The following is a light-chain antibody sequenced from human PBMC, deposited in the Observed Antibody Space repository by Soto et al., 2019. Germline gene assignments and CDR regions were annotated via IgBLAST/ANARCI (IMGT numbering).Light chain of an antibody. Sequence: QSVLTQPPSVSGAPGQGVTISCTGSTSNIGSGYDVHWYQQVPGLAPKLLIYRNNQRPSGVPDRFSASKSGTSASLAISGLRSEDDADYYCAAWDDSLVVFGGGTKLTVL. CDR3: AAWDDSLVV. J-gene: IGLJ2*01. V-gene: IGLV1-47*01. CDR1: TSNIGSGYD. CDR2: RNN.